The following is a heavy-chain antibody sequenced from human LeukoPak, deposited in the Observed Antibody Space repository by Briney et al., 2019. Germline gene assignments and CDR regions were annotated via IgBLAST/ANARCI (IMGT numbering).Heavy chain of an antibody. Sequence: ASVKVSCKASGYTFTSYGISWVRQAPGQGLEWMGWISAYNGNTNYAQKLQGRVTMTTDTSTSTAYMELRSLRSDDTAVYYCARGDYYGSSGIQGDAFDIWGQGTMVTVSS. D-gene: IGHD3-22*01. CDR1: GYTFTSYG. CDR2: ISAYNGNT. J-gene: IGHJ3*02. V-gene: IGHV1-18*01. CDR3: ARGDYYGSSGIQGDAFDI.